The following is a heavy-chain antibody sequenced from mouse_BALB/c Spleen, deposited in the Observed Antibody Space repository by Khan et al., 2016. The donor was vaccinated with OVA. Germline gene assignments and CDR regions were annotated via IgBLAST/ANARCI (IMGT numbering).Heavy chain of an antibody. J-gene: IGHJ2*01. CDR3: ARIYGSDFDY. V-gene: IGHV1-20*02. D-gene: IGHD1-1*01. CDR2: INPHIGET. Sequence: VQLKQSGPELVKPGASVKISCKASGYSFTGYFMNWVMQSHGKSLEWIGRINPHIGETFYNQKFKAKATLTVDESSSTAHMELRSLASEDSAVYYCARIYGSDFDYWCQGTTLTVSS. CDR1: GYSFTGYF.